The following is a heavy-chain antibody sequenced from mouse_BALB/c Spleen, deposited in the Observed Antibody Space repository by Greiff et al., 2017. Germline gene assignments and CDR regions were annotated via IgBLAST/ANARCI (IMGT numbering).Heavy chain of an antibody. J-gene: IGHJ2*01. CDR2: INPSTGYT. CDR3: ARGDITTGY. CDR1: GYTFTSYW. V-gene: IGHV1-7*01. Sequence: VQLQQSGAELAKPGASVKMSCKASGYTFTSYWMHWVKQRPGQGLEWIGYINPSTGYTEYNQKFKDKATLTADKSSSTAYMQLSSLTSEDSAVYYCARGDITTGYWGQGTTLTVSS. D-gene: IGHD1-1*01.